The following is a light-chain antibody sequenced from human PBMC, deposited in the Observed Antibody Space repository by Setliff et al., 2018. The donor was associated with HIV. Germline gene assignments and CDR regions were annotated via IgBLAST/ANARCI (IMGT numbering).Light chain of an antibody. Sequence: QSALAQPASVSGSPGQSITLSCTGTSSDVGGYNYVSWYQQNPDKAPKLMIYDVKNRPSGVSDRFSGSKSGNTASLTISGLQAEDEADYYCCSYACSGPVFGAGTKGTVL. J-gene: IGLJ1*01. CDR2: DVK. CDR3: CSYACSGPV. CDR1: SSDVGGYNY. V-gene: IGLV2-23*02.